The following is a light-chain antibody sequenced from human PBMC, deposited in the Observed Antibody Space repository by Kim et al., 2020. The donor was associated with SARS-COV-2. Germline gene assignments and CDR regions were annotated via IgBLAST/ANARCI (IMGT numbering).Light chain of an antibody. Sequence: PGEPARIPSSGNNLGSKNVPWYQLQAGQAPVLVISHDSDRPSEIPDRFSGSNSANTATLTISRVEAGDEADYYCQVWDGSTDHYVFGTGTKVTVL. CDR2: HDS. CDR1: NLGSKN. CDR3: QVWDGSTDHYV. J-gene: IGLJ1*01. V-gene: IGLV3-21*04.